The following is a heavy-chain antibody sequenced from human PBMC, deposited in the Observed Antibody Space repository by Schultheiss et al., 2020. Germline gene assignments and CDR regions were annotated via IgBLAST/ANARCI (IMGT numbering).Heavy chain of an antibody. V-gene: IGHV1-2*02. CDR3: ARYCSGGSCYKGFDY. Sequence: AYVTVSGKASGYTFTGYYMHWVRQAPGQGLEWMGWINPNSGGTNYAQKFQGRVTMTRDTSISTAYMELSRLRSDDTAVYYCARYCSGGSCYKGFDYWGQGTLVTVSS. CDR2: INPNSGGT. J-gene: IGHJ4*02. CDR1: GYTFTGYY. D-gene: IGHD2-15*01.